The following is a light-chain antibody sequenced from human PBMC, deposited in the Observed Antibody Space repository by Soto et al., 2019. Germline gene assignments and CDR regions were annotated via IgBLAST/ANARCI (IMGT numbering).Light chain of an antibody. CDR3: QSYDSSLRGVL. CDR2: GHI. CDR1: SSNIGAGYD. Sequence: QSVLTQPPSVSGAPGQRVTISCTGSSSNIGAGYDVHWYQQLPGTAPKLLIYGHINRPSGVPDRFSGSKSGTSASLAITGLQAEDEADYYCQSYDSSLRGVLFGGGTKLTVL. V-gene: IGLV1-40*01. J-gene: IGLJ2*01.